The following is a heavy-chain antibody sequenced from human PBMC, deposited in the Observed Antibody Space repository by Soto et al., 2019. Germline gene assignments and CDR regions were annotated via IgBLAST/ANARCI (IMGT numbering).Heavy chain of an antibody. CDR1: CGSISGYY. CDR3: ARLGVFGFSSGGPLDYCMDA. D-gene: IGHD3-3*01. V-gene: IGHV4-59*01. Sequence: SETLSLTCTVSCGSISGYYWSWIRQPPGKGLEWIGYIYYSGSTNYNPSLKSRVTISVDTSKNQFSLKLSSVTAADTAVYYCARLGVFGFSSGGPLDYCMDAWGQGTPVTVSS. CDR2: IYYSGST. J-gene: IGHJ6*02.